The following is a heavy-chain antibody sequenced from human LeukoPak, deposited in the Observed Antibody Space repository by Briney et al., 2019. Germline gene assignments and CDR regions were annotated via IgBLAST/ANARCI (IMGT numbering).Heavy chain of an antibody. Sequence: PSGTLSLTCAVSGGSISSSNWWSWVRQPPGKGLVWIGEIYHSGSTNYNPSLKSRVTISVDKSKNQFSLKLSSVTAADTAVYYCARDLRRLRFLEWLSNGMDVWGQGTTVTVSS. CDR1: GGSISSSNW. CDR2: IYHSGST. D-gene: IGHD3-3*01. J-gene: IGHJ6*02. V-gene: IGHV4-4*02. CDR3: ARDLRRLRFLEWLSNGMDV.